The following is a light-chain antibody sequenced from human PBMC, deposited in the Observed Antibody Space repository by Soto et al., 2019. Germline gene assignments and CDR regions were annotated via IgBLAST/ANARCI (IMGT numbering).Light chain of an antibody. CDR2: DAS. Sequence: EIEMTQSPGTLSVSPGERATLFCRASQSVRSSLAWYQQKPGQAPRLFIYDASTRATGIPARFSGSGSGTEFTLTISSLQSEDFAVYYCQQYNSWPETFGQGTKVEIK. J-gene: IGKJ1*01. CDR1: QSVRSS. CDR3: QQYNSWPET. V-gene: IGKV3-15*01.